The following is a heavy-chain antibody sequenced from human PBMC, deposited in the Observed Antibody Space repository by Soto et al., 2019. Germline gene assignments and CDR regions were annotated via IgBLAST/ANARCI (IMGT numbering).Heavy chain of an antibody. CDR2: IYWNDDK. V-gene: IGHV2-5*01. J-gene: IGHJ6*02. CDR1: GFSLSTSGVG. Sequence: SGPTLVNPTQILTLTCTFSGFSLSTSGVGVGWIRQPPGKALEWLALIYWNDDKRYSPSLKSRLTITKDTSKNQVVLTMTNMDPVEKATYYCAHFGTPGSGWYGYYYYGMDVWGQGTTVTVSS. CDR3: AHFGTPGSGWYGYYYYGMDV. D-gene: IGHD6-19*01.